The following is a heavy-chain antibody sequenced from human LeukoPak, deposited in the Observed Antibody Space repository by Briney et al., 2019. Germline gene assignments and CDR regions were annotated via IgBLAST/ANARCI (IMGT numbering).Heavy chain of an antibody. CDR2: ISAYNGNT. V-gene: IGHV1-18*01. J-gene: IGHJ4*02. CDR3: ARGGRVRYYYDSSGYY. CDR1: GYTFTSYG. Sequence: GASVKVSCKASGYTFTSYGISWVRQAPGQGLEWMGWISAYNGNTNYAQKLQGRVTMTTDTSTSTAYMELRSLRSEDTAVYYCARGGRVRYYYDSSGYYWGQGTLVTVSS. D-gene: IGHD3-22*01.